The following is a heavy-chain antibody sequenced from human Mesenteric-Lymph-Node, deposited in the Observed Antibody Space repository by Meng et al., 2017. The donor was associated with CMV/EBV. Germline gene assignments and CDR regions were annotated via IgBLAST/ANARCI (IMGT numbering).Heavy chain of an antibody. J-gene: IGHJ4*02. D-gene: IGHD6-19*01. V-gene: IGHV3-48*04. CDR2: ISRMSSTV. CDR1: GFTISSHS. CDR3: ARDLRRSSSGYDTNYRYTFDY. Sequence: GGSLRLSCEVSGFTISSHSMNWVRQAPGKGLQWVSYISRMSSTVYYADSVKGRFTISRDNAKNSLFLQMNSLRAEDTAVYYCARDLRRSSSGYDTNYRYTFDYWGQGTLVTVSS.